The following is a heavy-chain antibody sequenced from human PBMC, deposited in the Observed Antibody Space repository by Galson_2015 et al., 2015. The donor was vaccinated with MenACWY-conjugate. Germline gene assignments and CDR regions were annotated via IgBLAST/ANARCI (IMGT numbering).Heavy chain of an antibody. V-gene: IGHV3-7*03. CDR1: GFTFRHYW. Sequence: LSLSCAAAGFTFRHYWMSWVRPARGWGLAWVASIKKDGSEKYYVESVKGRFTISRDNARNSLYLEMNSLRVEEPAVYSCARGRYGMDVWGQGTTVTASS. CDR3: ARGRYGMDV. CDR2: IKKDGSEK. J-gene: IGHJ6*02.